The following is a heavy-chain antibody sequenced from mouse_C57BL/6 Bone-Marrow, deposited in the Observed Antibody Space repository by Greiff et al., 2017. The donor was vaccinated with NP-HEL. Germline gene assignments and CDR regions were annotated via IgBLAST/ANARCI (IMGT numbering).Heavy chain of an antibody. J-gene: IGHJ1*03. CDR1: GFNIKDDY. V-gene: IGHV14-4*01. CDR3: TTWRYFDV. CDR2: IDPENGDT. Sequence: VQLQQSGAELVRPGASVKLSCTASGFNIKDDYMHWVKQRPEQGLEWIGWIDPENGDTEYASKFQGKATITADTSSNTAYLQLSRLTSEDTAVYYRTTWRYFDVWGTGTTVTVSS.